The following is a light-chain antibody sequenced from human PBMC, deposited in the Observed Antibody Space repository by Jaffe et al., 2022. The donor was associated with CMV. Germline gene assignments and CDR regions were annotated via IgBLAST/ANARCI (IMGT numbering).Light chain of an antibody. Sequence: QSALTQPASVSGSPGQSITISCTGTSSDVGNYNLVSWYQQHPGKAPNLIVYEVTKRPSGVSDRFSASKSGNTASLTISGLQAEDEADYYCCSYVGGGPFYVFGTGTKVIVL. CDR2: EVT. CDR3: CSYVGGGPFYV. CDR1: SSDVGNYNL. J-gene: IGLJ1*01. V-gene: IGLV2-23*02.